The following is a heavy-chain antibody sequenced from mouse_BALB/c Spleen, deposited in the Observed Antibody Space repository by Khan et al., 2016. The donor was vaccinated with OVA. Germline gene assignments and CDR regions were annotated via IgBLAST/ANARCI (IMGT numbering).Heavy chain of an antibody. D-gene: IGHD4-1*01. CDR2: ISSGGDYT. Sequence: EVQVVESGGDLVKPGGSLKLSCAASGFTFSSYGMSWVRQTPDKRLEWVATISSGGDYTYYPDSVKGRFTISRDNAKNTLCLQMSSLKSEDTAMYYCASHLTGSFAYWGQGTLVTVSA. CDR3: ASHLTGSFAY. CDR1: GFTFSSYG. V-gene: IGHV5-6*01. J-gene: IGHJ3*01.